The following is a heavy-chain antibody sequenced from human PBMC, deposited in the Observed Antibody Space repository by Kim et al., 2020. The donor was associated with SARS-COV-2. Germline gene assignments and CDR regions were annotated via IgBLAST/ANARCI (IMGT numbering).Heavy chain of an antibody. D-gene: IGHD1-26*01. J-gene: IGHJ4*02. CDR2: T. V-gene: IGHV3-11*01. CDR3: ARGGALTVFADY. Sequence: TSSADSLKGRFTISRDNADNSLYLQMRDLRVEDSAIYYCARGGALTVFADYWGQGTLVSVSS.